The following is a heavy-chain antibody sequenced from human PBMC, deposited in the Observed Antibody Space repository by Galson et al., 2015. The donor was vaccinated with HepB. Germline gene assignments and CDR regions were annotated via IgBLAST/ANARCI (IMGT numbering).Heavy chain of an antibody. CDR1: GFSFNFYX. CDR3: AKERSSSXHTLDT. J-gene: IGHJ5*02. D-gene: IGHD6-13*01. V-gene: IGHV3-23*01. Sequence: SLRLSCAASGFSFNFYXMSXXSQAXGKGLXXXAGVVVXGDSKXYAXPVKGRFTISRDNSKNTLFLEMGSLRAEDKGLYXCAKERSSSXHTLDTWGQGTPVTVSS. CDR2: VVVXGDSK.